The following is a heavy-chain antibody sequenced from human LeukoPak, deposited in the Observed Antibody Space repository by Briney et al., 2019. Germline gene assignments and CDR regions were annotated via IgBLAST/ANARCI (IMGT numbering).Heavy chain of an antibody. Sequence: ASVKVSCKTSGYTFSSYGISWVRQAPGQGLEWMGWIGTYNSNTDYPQKLQGRVTMTTDTSTSTAYMELRSLRSDDTAVYYCARHCSGGSCQSAWFDPWGQGTLVTVSS. CDR2: IGTYNSNT. CDR3: ARHCSGGSCQSAWFDP. V-gene: IGHV1-18*01. CDR1: GYTFSSYG. J-gene: IGHJ5*02. D-gene: IGHD2-15*01.